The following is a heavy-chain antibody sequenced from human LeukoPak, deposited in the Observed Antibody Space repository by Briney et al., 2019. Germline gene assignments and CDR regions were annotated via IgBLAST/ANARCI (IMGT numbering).Heavy chain of an antibody. CDR1: GGSFSGYY. V-gene: IGHV4-59*01. CDR3: ARGVNSGYFDY. J-gene: IGHJ4*02. CDR2: IYYSGST. Sequence: SETLSLTCAVYGGSFSGYYWTWIRQPPGKGLEWIGYIYYSGSTNYNPSLKSRVTISVDTSKDQFSLKLTSVTAADTAVYYCARGVNSGYFDYCGQGTLVTVSS. D-gene: IGHD1-26*01.